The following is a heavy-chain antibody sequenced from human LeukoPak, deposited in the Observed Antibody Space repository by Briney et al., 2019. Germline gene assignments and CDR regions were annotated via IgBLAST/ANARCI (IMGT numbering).Heavy chain of an antibody. CDR2: ISAYNGNT. J-gene: IGHJ5*02. D-gene: IGHD5-24*01. CDR3: ASRDGYNGYNWFDP. CDR1: GYTFTSYG. V-gene: IGHV1-18*01. Sequence: ASVKVSCKASGYTFTSYGISWVRQAPGQGLEWMGWISAYNGNTNYAQKLQGRVTMTTDTFTSTAYMELRSLRSDDTAVYYCASRDGYNGYNWFDPWGQGTLVTVSS.